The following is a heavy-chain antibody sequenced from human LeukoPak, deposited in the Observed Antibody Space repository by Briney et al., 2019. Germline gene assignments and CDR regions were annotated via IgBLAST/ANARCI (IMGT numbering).Heavy chain of an antibody. J-gene: IGHJ4*02. Sequence: GGSLRLSCAASGFTFSSYWMSWVRQAPGRGLEWVANIKQDGSEKYYVDSVKGRFTISRDNAKNSLYLQMNSLRAEDTAVYYCARGEYSYGPDYFFDYWGQGTLVTVSS. CDR3: ARGEYSYGPDYFFDY. V-gene: IGHV3-7*01. D-gene: IGHD5-18*01. CDR2: IKQDGSEK. CDR1: GFTFSSYW.